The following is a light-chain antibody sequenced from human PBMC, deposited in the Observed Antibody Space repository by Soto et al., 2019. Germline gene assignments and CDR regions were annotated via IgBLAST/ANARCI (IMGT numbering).Light chain of an antibody. CDR3: QQPPHT. CDR2: ATS. V-gene: IGKV1-39*01. J-gene: IGKJ2*01. Sequence: DIQMTQSPSSLSASVGDRVTITCRASQTPSTFINWYQQKPGKAPRLLIYATSTLQSGVPSRVSGRDSGADFTLTINNLQPEDFATYYCQQPPHTFGPGTKVEIK. CDR1: QTPSTF.